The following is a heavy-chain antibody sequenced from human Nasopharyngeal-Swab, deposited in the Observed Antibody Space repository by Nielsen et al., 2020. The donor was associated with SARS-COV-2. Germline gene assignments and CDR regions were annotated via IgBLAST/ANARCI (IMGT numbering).Heavy chain of an antibody. CDR3: AYISYSSIDY. J-gene: IGHJ4*02. CDR2: MCNSGSTK. CDR1: GFTFSDYY. D-gene: IGHD6-19*01. V-gene: IGHV3-11*04. Sequence: GGSLIPSCVASGFTFSDYYMSWIRQAPGKGLEWVSYMCNSGSTKYYADSVKRRSIISRDNANSPLYLQMNSLRAEDTAVYCCAYISYSSIDYWGQGTLVTVSS.